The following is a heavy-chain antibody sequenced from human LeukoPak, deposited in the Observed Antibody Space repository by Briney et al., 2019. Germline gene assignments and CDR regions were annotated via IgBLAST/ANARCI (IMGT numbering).Heavy chain of an antibody. CDR1: GFTFSGYG. V-gene: IGHV3-33*06. Sequence: PGGSLRLSCAASGFTFSGYGMHWVRQAPGKGLEWVAGVSYDATNYYYADSVKGRFTISRDTSKNTLYRQMNSLRAEDTAVYFCAKSNSGYSYIDFWGQGALVTVSS. CDR2: VSYDATNY. J-gene: IGHJ4*02. D-gene: IGHD3-22*01. CDR3: AKSNSGYSYIDF.